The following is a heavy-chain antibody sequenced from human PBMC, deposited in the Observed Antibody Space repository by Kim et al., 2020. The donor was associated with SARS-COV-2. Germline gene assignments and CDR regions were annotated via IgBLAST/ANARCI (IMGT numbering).Heavy chain of an antibody. D-gene: IGHD6-13*01. CDR1: GYSFTSYW. V-gene: IGHV5-10-1*01. CDR2: IDPSDSYT. CDR3: ARQRTVSSRNAFDI. Sequence: GESLKISCKGSGYSFTSYWISWVRQMPGKGLEWMGKIDPSDSYTSYSPSFQGLVTISGDKSITTAYLQWSSLKASDTAMYYCARQRTVSSRNAFDIWGQGTIVTVSS. J-gene: IGHJ3*02.